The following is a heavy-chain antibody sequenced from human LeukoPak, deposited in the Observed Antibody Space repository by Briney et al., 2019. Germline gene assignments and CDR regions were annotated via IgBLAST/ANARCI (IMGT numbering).Heavy chain of an antibody. J-gene: IGHJ4*02. V-gene: IGHV3-33*01. CDR3: ARTPGSGSYLTYFDY. CDR1: GFTFSSYG. Sequence: GGSLRLSCAASGFTFSSYGMHWVRQAPGKGLEWVAVIWYDGSNKYYADSVKGRFTISRDNSKNTLYLQMDSLRAEDTAVYYCARTPGSGSYLTYFDYWGQGTLVTVSS. CDR2: IWYDGSNK. D-gene: IGHD3-10*01.